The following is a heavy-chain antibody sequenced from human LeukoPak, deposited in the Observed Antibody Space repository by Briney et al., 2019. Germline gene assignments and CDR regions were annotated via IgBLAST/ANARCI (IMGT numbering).Heavy chain of an antibody. Sequence: ASETLSLTCAVYGGSFSGYYWSWIRQPPGKGLEWIGEINHSGSTNYNPSLKSRVTISVDTSKNQFSLKLSSVTAADTAVYYCAGHLGYCSGGSCQNWGQGTLVTVSS. J-gene: IGHJ4*02. V-gene: IGHV4-34*01. CDR3: AGHLGYCSGGSCQN. D-gene: IGHD2-15*01. CDR2: INHSGST. CDR1: GGSFSGYY.